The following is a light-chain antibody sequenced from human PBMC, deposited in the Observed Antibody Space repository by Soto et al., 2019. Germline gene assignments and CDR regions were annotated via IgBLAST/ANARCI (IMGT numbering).Light chain of an antibody. CDR3: QQSLTIPYT. CDR1: QTISTH. CDR2: AAS. Sequence: DIQMTQSPSSLSASVGDRVTITCRASQTISTHLNWYQQKPGKAPKLLIYAASTLQSGVPSRFSGSGSWTDFTLTINSLQPEDFATYYCQQSLTIPYTFGQGTKLEIK. V-gene: IGKV1-39*01. J-gene: IGKJ2*01.